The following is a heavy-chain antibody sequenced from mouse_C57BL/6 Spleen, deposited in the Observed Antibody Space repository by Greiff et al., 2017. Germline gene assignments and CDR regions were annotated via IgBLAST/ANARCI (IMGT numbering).Heavy chain of an antibody. CDR1: GFNIKNTY. J-gene: IGHJ4*01. CDR2: IDPANGNT. Sequence: VQLKESVAELVRPGASVKLSCTASGFNIKNTYMHWVKQRPEQGLEWSGRIDPANGNTKYAPKFQGKATITADTSSNTAYLQLSSLTSEDTAIYYCARWYYGSSGYAMDYWGQGTSVTVSS. D-gene: IGHD1-1*01. CDR3: ARWYYGSSGYAMDY. V-gene: IGHV14-3*01.